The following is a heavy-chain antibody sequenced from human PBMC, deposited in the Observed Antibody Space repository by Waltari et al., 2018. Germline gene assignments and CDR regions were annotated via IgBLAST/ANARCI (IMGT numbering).Heavy chain of an antibody. CDR2: IYYSGST. Sequence: QVQLQESGPGLVKPSQTLSLTCTVSGGSISSGDSYWRWFRQPPGKGLEWIGYIYYSGSTYYNPSLKSRVTISVDTSKNQFSLKLSSVTAADTAVYYCARTMVVTGRKVIGAFDIWGQGTMVTVSS. V-gene: IGHV4-30-4*08. D-gene: IGHD2-15*01. CDR1: GGSISSGDSY. J-gene: IGHJ3*02. CDR3: ARTMVVTGRKVIGAFDI.